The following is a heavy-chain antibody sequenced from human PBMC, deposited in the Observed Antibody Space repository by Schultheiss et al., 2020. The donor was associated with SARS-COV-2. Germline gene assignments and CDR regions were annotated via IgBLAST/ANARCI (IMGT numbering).Heavy chain of an antibody. CDR2: IYYSGST. V-gene: IGHV4-61*05. Sequence: SETLSLTCTVSGGSISSSSYYWSWIRQPPGKGLEWIGYIYYSGSTYYNPSLKSRVTISVDTSKNQFSLRLSSLTAADTAVFYCASEGPYDFWSGYQKNFCYFGMDVWGQGTTVTVSS. D-gene: IGHD3-3*01. J-gene: IGHJ6*02. CDR3: ASEGPYDFWSGYQKNFCYFGMDV. CDR1: GGSISSSSYY.